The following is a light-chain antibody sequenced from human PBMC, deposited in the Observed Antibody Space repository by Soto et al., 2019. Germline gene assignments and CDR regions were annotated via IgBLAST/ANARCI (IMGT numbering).Light chain of an antibody. J-gene: IGKJ1*01. CDR3: QQSYTTPRT. CDR2: VAY. Sequence: DIQMTQSPSSLSASVGERVTVTCRASQTISRSLNWYQQKAGKAPKVLIYVAYSLESGVPPRFSGSGSGTDFTLTISSLQPEDFATYYCQQSYTTPRTFXQGTKVDIK. CDR1: QTISRS. V-gene: IGKV1-39*01.